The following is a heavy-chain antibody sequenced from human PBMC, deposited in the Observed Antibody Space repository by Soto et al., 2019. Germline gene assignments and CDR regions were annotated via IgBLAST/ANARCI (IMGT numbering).Heavy chain of an antibody. Sequence: PGGSLRLSCAASGFTFSSYWMHWVRQAPGKGLVWVSRINSDGSSTSYADSVKGRFTISRDNAKNTLYLQMNSLRAEDTAVYYCARDQARGGIRFYYYYYGMDVWGQGTTVTVSS. CDR3: ARDQARGGIRFYYYYYGMDV. D-gene: IGHD2-15*01. V-gene: IGHV3-74*01. CDR2: INSDGSST. CDR1: GFTFSSYW. J-gene: IGHJ6*02.